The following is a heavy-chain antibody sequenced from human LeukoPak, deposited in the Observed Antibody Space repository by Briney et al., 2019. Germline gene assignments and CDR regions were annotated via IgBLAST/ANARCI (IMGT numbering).Heavy chain of an antibody. J-gene: IGHJ6*02. CDR3: ARHRMVRGVIRAYYYYGMDV. CDR2: IYYIGST. D-gene: IGHD3-10*01. V-gene: IGHV4-39*01. CDR1: GGSLSSSSYY. Sequence: PSETLSLTCTVSGGSLSSSSYYWGWIRQPPGKGLEWIGSIYYIGSTSSNPSLKSRVTISVDTSKNQFSLKLSSVTAADTAVYYCARHRMVRGVIRAYYYYGMDVWGQGTTVTVSS.